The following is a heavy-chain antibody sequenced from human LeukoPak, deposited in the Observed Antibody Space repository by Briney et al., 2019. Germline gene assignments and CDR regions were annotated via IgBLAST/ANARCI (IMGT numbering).Heavy chain of an antibody. D-gene: IGHD6-6*01. V-gene: IGHV3-33*06. CDR2: IWYDGSNK. Sequence: GGSVRLSCAASGFTFSSYGMHWVRQAPGKGLEWVAVIWYDGSNKYYADSVKGRFTISRGNSKNTLYLQMNSLRAEDTAVYYCAKDRVSSVFDYWGQGTLVTVSS. J-gene: IGHJ4*02. CDR3: AKDRVSSVFDY. CDR1: GFTFSSYG.